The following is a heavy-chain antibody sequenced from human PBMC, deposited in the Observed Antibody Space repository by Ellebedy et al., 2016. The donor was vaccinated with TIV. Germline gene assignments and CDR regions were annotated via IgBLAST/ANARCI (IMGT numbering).Heavy chain of an antibody. J-gene: IGHJ4*01. CDR2: ISSDGNNK. D-gene: IGHD6-19*01. V-gene: IGHV3-30*18. CDR3: AKGRGTGWYLHPIDY. Sequence: PGGSLRLSCAASGFTFSSYGFHWVRQAPGKGLERVAFISSDGNNKYYADSVKGRFTISRDNSKNTLYLQMNSLRADDTAFYYCAKGRGTGWYLHPIDYWGHGTLVTVSS. CDR1: GFTFSSYG.